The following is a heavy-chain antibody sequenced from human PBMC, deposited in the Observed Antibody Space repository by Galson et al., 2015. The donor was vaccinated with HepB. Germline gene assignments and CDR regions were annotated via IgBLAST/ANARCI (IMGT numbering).Heavy chain of an antibody. J-gene: IGHJ4*02. CDR2: ISYDGSNK. V-gene: IGHV3-30*03. Sequence: SLRLSCAASGFTFSSYGMHWVRQAPGKGLEWVASISYDGSNKYYADSVRGRFTFSRDNSKNTLYLQMNSLRAEDTAVYYCAGLIVATPFDYWGQGAPVTVSS. D-gene: IGHD5-12*01. CDR1: GFTFSSYG. CDR3: AGLIVATPFDY.